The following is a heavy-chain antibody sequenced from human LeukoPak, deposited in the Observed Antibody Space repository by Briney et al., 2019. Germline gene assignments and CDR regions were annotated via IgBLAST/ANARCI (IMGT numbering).Heavy chain of an antibody. CDR1: GFTFSSYS. CDR2: IGRTGTI. CDR3: ARDVSGYDYGFDY. J-gene: IGHJ4*02. Sequence: GGSLRLSCVASGFTFSSYSLNWVRQAPGKGLEWVPYIGRTGTIYYADSVKGRFTISRDNAMSSLYLQMNSLRDEDTAVYYCARDVSGYDYGFDYWGRGTLVTVSS. V-gene: IGHV3-48*02. D-gene: IGHD5-12*01.